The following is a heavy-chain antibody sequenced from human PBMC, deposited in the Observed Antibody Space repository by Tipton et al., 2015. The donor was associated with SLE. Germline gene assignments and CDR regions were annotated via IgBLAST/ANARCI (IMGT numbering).Heavy chain of an antibody. CDR3: ARDAKTNDFWSGYYYYYYYGMDV. V-gene: IGHV1-69*06. CDR2: IIPIFGTA. D-gene: IGHD3-3*01. Sequence: QLVQSGAEVKKPGSSVKVSCKASGGTFSSYAISWVRQAPGQGLEWMGGIIPIFGTANYAQKFQGRVTMTTDTSTSTAYMELRSLRSDDTAVYYCARDAKTNDFWSGYYYYYYYGMDVWGQGTTVTVSS. CDR1: GGTFSSYA. J-gene: IGHJ6*02.